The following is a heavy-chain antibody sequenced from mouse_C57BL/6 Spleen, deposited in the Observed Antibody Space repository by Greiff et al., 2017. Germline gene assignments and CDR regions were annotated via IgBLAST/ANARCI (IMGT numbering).Heavy chain of an antibody. CDR1: GFTFSSYA. CDR3: TRDRGSGYAMDD. J-gene: IGHJ4*01. V-gene: IGHV5-9-1*02. D-gene: IGHD1-1*01. Sequence: EVNVVESGEGLVKPGGSLKLSCAASGFTFSSYAMSWVRQTPEKRLEWVAYISSGGDYIYYADTVKGRFTISSDNARNTLYLQMSSLKSEDTAMYYCTRDRGSGYAMDDWGQGTSVTVSS. CDR2: ISSGGDYI.